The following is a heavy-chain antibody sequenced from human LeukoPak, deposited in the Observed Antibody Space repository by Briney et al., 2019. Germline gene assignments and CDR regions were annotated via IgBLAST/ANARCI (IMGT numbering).Heavy chain of an antibody. V-gene: IGHV3-53*01. J-gene: IGHJ4*02. CDR1: GFTVSSNY. CDR2: IYSGGSR. CDR3: ARALGYCSSTSCYPYYFDY. Sequence: GESLKISCAASGFTVSSNYMRWGRQAPGKGLEWVSGIYSGGSRYYADSVKGRFTISRDNSKNTLYLQMNSLRAEDTAVYYCARALGYCSSTSCYPYYFDYWAQGTLVTVSS. D-gene: IGHD2-2*01.